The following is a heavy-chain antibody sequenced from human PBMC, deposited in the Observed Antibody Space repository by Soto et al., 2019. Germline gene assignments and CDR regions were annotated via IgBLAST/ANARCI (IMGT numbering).Heavy chain of an antibody. CDR2: IWYDGSNK. V-gene: IGHV3-33*01. CDR3: ARGFYSREAFDI. D-gene: IGHD3-22*01. Sequence: QVQLVESGGGVVQPGRSLRLSCAASGFTFSSYGMHWVRQAPGKGLEWVALIWYDGSNKYYADSVKGRFTISRDNSKNTLYLQMNSLRVEDTAVYYCARGFYSREAFDIWGQGTMVTVSS. CDR1: GFTFSSYG. J-gene: IGHJ3*02.